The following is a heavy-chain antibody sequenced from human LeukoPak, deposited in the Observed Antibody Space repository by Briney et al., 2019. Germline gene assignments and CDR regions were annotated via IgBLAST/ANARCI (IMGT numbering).Heavy chain of an antibody. CDR2: MNPNSGNT. D-gene: IGHD2-2*01. J-gene: IGHJ6*02. CDR1: GYTFTTYG. CDR3: ARTVCSSTSCYLSFYYYYGMDV. Sequence: ASVKVSCRASGYTFTTYGINWVRQATGQGLEWMGWMNPNSGNTGYAQKFQGRVTMTRNTSISTAYMELSSLRSEDTAVYYCARTVCSSTSCYLSFYYYYGMDVWGQGTTVTVSS. V-gene: IGHV1-8*02.